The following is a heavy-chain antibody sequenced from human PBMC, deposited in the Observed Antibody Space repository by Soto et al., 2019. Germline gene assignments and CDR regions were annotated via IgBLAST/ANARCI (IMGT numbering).Heavy chain of an antibody. V-gene: IGHV1-24*01. CDR3: ATPSSGWYQGGAFDI. CDR1: GYTLTELS. Sequence: ASVKVSCNVSGYTLTELSMHWVRQAPGKGLEWMGGFDPEDGETIYAQKFQGRVTMTEDTSTDTAYMELSSLRSEDTAVYYCATPSSGWYQGGAFDIWGQGTMVTVSS. J-gene: IGHJ3*02. D-gene: IGHD6-19*01. CDR2: FDPEDGET.